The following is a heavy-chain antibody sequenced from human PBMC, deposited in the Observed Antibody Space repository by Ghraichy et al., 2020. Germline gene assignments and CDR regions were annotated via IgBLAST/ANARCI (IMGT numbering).Heavy chain of an antibody. CDR1: GFTFSSYG. D-gene: IGHD6-13*01. CDR2: ISYDGSNK. Sequence: LSLTCAASGFTFSSYGMHWVRQAPGKGLEWVAVISYDGSNKYYADSVKGRFTISRDNSKNTLYLQMNSLRAEDTAVYYCAKNLDSSSWYGEEVFDYWGQGTLVTVSS. CDR3: AKNLDSSSWYGEEVFDY. V-gene: IGHV3-30*18. J-gene: IGHJ4*02.